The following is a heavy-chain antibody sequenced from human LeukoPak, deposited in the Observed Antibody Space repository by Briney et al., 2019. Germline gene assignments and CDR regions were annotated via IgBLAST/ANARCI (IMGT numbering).Heavy chain of an antibody. CDR3: ARFSSTPSPSNADY. CDR2: IYSSGST. V-gene: IGHV4-61*03. J-gene: IGHJ4*02. D-gene: IGHD2-2*01. Sequence: SETLSLTCTVSGASVSSGGYHWSWVRQPPGKGLEWIGYIYSSGSTSYNPSLKSRVTISVDKSKNHFSLNLRSVTAADTAVYYCARFSSTPSPSNADYWGQGTLVTVSS. CDR1: GASVSSGGYH.